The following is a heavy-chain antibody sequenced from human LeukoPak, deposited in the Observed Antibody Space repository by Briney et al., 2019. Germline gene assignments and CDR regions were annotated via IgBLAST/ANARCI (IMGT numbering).Heavy chain of an antibody. D-gene: IGHD3-3*01. Sequence: ASVKVSCKASGYTFTGYYMHWVRQAPGQGLEWMGWINPNSGGTNYAQKFQGRVTMTRDTSISTAYMELSRLRSDDTAVYYCARGEYYDFWSGRIADDAFDIWGQGTMVTVSS. J-gene: IGHJ3*02. CDR2: INPNSGGT. CDR1: GYTFTGYY. CDR3: ARGEYYDFWSGRIADDAFDI. V-gene: IGHV1-2*02.